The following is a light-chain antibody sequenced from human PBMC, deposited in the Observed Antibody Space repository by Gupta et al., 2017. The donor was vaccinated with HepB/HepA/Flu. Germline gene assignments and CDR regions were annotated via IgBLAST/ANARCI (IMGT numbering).Light chain of an antibody. J-gene: IGKJ3*01. CDR1: QDISNY. CDR3: QQYDNLP. CDR2: DAS. V-gene: IGKV1-33*01. Sequence: DIQMTQSPSSLSASVGDRVTITCQASQDISNYLNWYQQKPGKAPKLLIYDASNLETGVPSRFSGSGSGTDFTLTISSLQPEDIATYYCQQYDNLPLGPGTKVDIK.